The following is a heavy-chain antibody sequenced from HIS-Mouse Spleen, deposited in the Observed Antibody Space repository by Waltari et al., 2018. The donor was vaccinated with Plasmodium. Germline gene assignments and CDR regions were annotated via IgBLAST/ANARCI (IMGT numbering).Heavy chain of an antibody. Sequence: EVQLVESGGGLVKPGGSLRLSCAASGVTFSSYSMNWVRQDQGKGLVWVFFLYRSNSHIIYADSGKGRFTRSSGNSKNSLYLQMNSLRSEDTAVYYCARDYYASSGYYYGYYFDYWGQGTLVTVSS. CDR3: ARDYYASSGYYYGYYFDY. CDR2: LYRSNSHI. D-gene: IGHD3-22*01. V-gene: IGHV3-21*05. CDR1: GVTFSSYS. J-gene: IGHJ4*02.